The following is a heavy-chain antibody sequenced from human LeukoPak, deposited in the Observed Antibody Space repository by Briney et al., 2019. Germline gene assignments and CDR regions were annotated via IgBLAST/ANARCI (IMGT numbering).Heavy chain of an antibody. V-gene: IGHV3-7*01. CDR1: GFTFSTYW. D-gene: IGHD2-15*01. J-gene: IGHJ3*02. CDR2: IKQDGSER. Sequence: GVSLRLSCAASGFTFSTYWMSWVRQAPGKGLEGVANIKQDGSERYYVDSVKGRFTISRDNAKNSLYLQMNSLRAEDTAVYYCAREGGYCSGGSCYGAFDIWGQGTMVTVSS. CDR3: AREGGYCSGGSCYGAFDI.